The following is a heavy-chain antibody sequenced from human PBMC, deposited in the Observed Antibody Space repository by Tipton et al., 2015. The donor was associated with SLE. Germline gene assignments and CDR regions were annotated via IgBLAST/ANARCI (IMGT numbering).Heavy chain of an antibody. CDR3: AKDRGGGLDAFDI. V-gene: IGHV3-48*01. D-gene: IGHD3-16*01. CDR2: ISSSSSTI. CDR1: GFTFSSYS. J-gene: IGHJ3*02. Sequence: GSLRLSCAASGFTFSSYSMNWVRQAPGKGLEWVSYISSSSSTIYYADSVKGRFTISRDNAKNSLYLQMNSLRAEDTAVYYCAKDRGGGLDAFDIWGQGTMVTVSS.